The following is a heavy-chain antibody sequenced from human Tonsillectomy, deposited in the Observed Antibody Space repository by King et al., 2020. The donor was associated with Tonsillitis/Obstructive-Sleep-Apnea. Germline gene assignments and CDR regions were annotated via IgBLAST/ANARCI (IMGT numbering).Heavy chain of an antibody. Sequence: VQLVESGGGLVQPGRSLRLSCAASGFTFDDYAMHWVRQAPGKGLEWVSGISWNSGSIGYADSVKGRFTISRDNAKNSLYLQMNSLRAEDTALYYCVKASVWSGPLAYWGQGTLVTVSS. V-gene: IGHV3-9*01. CDR1: GFTFDDYA. CDR3: VKASVWSGPLAY. D-gene: IGHD3-3*01. CDR2: ISWNSGSI. J-gene: IGHJ4*02.